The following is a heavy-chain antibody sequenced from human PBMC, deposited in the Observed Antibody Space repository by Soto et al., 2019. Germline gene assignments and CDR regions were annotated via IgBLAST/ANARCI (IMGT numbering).Heavy chain of an antibody. J-gene: IGHJ5*02. Sequence: GASVKVSCKASGYTFTSYGISWVRQAPGQRLEWMGWINAGNGNTKYSQKFQGRVTITRDTSASTAYIELSSLRSEDTAVYYCARGRIAARPVGGWFDPWGQGTLVTVSS. D-gene: IGHD6-6*01. CDR1: GYTFTSYG. V-gene: IGHV1-3*01. CDR3: ARGRIAARPVGGWFDP. CDR2: INAGNGNT.